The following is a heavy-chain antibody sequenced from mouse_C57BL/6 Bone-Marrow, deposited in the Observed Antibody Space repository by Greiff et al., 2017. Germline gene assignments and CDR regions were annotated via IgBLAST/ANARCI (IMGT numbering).Heavy chain of an antibody. D-gene: IGHD2-2*01. V-gene: IGHV1-31*01. J-gene: IGHJ3*01. Sequence: VQLQQSGPELVKPGASVKISCKASGYSFTGYYMHWVKQSHGNILDWIGYIYPYNGVSSYNQKFKGKAPLPVDKSSSTAYMVLRRLTSVVYAVNFCASSFGYDWFAYWGPGTLVTVSA. CDR2: IYPYNGVS. CDR1: GYSFTGYY. CDR3: ASSFGYDWFAY.